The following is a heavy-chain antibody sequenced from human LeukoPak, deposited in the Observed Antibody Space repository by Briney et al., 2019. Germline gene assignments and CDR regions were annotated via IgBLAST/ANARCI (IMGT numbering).Heavy chain of an antibody. V-gene: IGHV5-51*01. CDR3: AASTYGSGSYVAFDS. D-gene: IGHD3-10*01. J-gene: IGHJ4*02. CDR2: MYPGDSDT. CDR1: GYSFTNYW. Sequence: GESLKISRKGSGYSFTNYWIGWVRQMPRKGLEWMGIMYPGDSDTRYSPSFQGQITISADKSISTTYLQWSSLKASDAAIYYCAASTYGSGSYVAFDSWGQGTLVSVSS.